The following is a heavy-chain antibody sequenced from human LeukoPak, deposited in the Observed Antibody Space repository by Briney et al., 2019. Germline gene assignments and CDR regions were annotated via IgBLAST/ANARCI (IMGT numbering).Heavy chain of an antibody. J-gene: IGHJ4*02. CDR2: MNPNSGNT. CDR3: ARGGRSVRRYDFWSGYPKPLDY. D-gene: IGHD3-3*01. V-gene: IGHV1-8*01. Sequence: GASVKVSCKASGYTFTSYDINWVRQATGQGLEWMGWMNPNSGNTGYAQKFQGRVTMTRNTSISTAYMELSGLRSEDTAVYYCARGGRSVRRYDFWSGYPKPLDYWGQGTLVTVSS. CDR1: GYTFTSYD.